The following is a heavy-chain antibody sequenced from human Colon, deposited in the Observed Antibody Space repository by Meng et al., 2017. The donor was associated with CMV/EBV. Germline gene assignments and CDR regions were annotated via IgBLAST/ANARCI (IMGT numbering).Heavy chain of an antibody. D-gene: IGHD2-2*01. CDR1: GYDFPNYW. V-gene: IGHV5-51*01. CDR2: IRPDGSDA. CDR3: VRHRGYEM. Sequence: KVSCKASGYDFPNYWIAWVRQMPGKGLEWMGIIRPDGSDAQYSPSVHGQVTMSVDTSHTTAYLQWANLKASDTAIYFCVRHRGYEMWGQGTLVTVSS. J-gene: IGHJ4*03.